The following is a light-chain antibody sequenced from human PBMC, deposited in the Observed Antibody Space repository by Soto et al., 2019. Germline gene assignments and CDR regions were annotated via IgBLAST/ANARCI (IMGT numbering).Light chain of an antibody. V-gene: IGKV1-5*03. J-gene: IGKJ1*01. CDR1: QSISSW. CDR3: QQYNSYAWT. CDR2: KAS. Sequence: DIQMTQSPSTLSASVGDRVTITCRASQSISSWLAWYQQKPGKAPKLLIYKASSLESGVPSRFSGSGSGTEFTLTISSLQPEEFATYYCQQYNSYAWTFGQGTKVDIK.